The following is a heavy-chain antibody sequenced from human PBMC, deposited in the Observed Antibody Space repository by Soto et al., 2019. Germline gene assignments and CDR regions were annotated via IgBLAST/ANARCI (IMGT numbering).Heavy chain of an antibody. CDR3: AIQAGYSYVNYFDY. CDR2: IYHSGST. D-gene: IGHD5-18*01. CDR1: GYSISSGYY. J-gene: IGHJ4*01. Sequence: LALTCAVSGYSISSGYYWGWIRQPPGKGLEWIGSIYHSGSTYYNPSLKSRVTISVDTSKNQFSLKLSSVTAADTAVYYCAIQAGYSYVNYFDYWGHGTLVTVSS. V-gene: IGHV4-38-2*01.